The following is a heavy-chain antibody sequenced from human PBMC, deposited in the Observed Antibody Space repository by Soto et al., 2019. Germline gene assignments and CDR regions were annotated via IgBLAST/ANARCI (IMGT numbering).Heavy chain of an antibody. D-gene: IGHD2-2*01. CDR2: IYYSGST. Sequence: QLQLQESGPGLVKPSETLSLTCTVSGGSISSSSYYWGWIRQPPGKGLEWIGSIYYSGSTYYNPSIKSRVTISVDTSKNQFSLKLSSVTAADTAVYYCAVLGYCSSTSCRDFDYWGQGTLVTVSS. V-gene: IGHV4-39*01. J-gene: IGHJ4*02. CDR3: AVLGYCSSTSCRDFDY. CDR1: GGSISSSSYY.